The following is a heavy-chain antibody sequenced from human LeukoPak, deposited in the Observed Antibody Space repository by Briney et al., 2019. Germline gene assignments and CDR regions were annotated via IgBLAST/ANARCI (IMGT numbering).Heavy chain of an antibody. D-gene: IGHD6-19*01. CDR1: GFTFSSYS. J-gene: IGHJ4*02. V-gene: IGHV3-21*01. CDR3: ARGGSSGWYYFDY. Sequence: GGSLRLSCAASGFTFSSYSMNWVRQAPGKGLEWVSSISSSSSYIYYADSVKGRFTISRDNAKNSLYLQMNSLRAEDTAVYYCARGGSSGWYYFDYRGQGTLVSVSS. CDR2: ISSSSSYI.